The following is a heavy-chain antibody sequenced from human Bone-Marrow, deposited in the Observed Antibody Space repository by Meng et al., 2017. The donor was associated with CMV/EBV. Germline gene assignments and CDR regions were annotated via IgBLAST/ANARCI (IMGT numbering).Heavy chain of an antibody. CDR3: VRDLVGNRDS. D-gene: IGHD1-14*01. Sequence: GQLVGAGGGFIRPGGALGLSCAASGFTFSSYAMTWVRQAPGKGLEWVSRISGSGGGTYYADSVKGPFTISRDNSKNTLYLQMYDLRAGDSGVYYCVRDLVGNRDSWGHGTLVTVSS. J-gene: IGHJ5*01. V-gene: IGHV3-23*04. CDR1: GFTFSSYA. CDR2: ISGSGGGT.